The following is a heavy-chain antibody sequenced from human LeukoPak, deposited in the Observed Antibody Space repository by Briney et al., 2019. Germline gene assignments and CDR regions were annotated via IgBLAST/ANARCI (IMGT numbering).Heavy chain of an antibody. D-gene: IGHD6-19*01. CDR3: ARTTQWLVRSRGWFDP. Sequence: SETLSLTCTVSGGSISSSSYYWGWIRQPPGKGLEWIGYIYYSGSTNYNPSLKSRVTISVDTSKNQFSLKLSSVTAADTAVYYCARTTQWLVRSRGWFDPWGQGTLVTVSS. V-gene: IGHV4-61*05. J-gene: IGHJ5*02. CDR2: IYYSGST. CDR1: GGSISSSSYY.